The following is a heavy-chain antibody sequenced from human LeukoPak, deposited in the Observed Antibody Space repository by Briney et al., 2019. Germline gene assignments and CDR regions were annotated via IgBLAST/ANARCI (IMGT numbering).Heavy chain of an antibody. D-gene: IGHD2-15*01. V-gene: IGHV3-23*01. CDR3: ARCSGGSCYYYFDY. J-gene: IGHJ4*02. Sequence: GGSLRLSCAASGFTFSSYAMSWVRQAPGKGLEWVSAISGGGGSTYYADSVKGRFTISRDNSKNTLYLQMNSLRAEDTAVYYCARCSGGSCYYYFDYWGQGTLVTVSS. CDR2: ISGGGGST. CDR1: GFTFSSYA.